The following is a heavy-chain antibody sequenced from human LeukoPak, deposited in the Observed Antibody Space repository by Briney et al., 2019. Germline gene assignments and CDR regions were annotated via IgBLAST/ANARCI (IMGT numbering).Heavy chain of an antibody. CDR2: TYYRSKWYN. Sequence: SQTLSVTCAISGDSVSSNSAAWNWIRQSPSRGLEWLGRTYYRSKWYNDYAVSVKSRITINPDTSKNQFSLQLNSVTPEDTAVYYCARDQRYSYGFIFGYFDYWGQGTLVTVSS. V-gene: IGHV6-1*01. CDR1: GDSVSSNSAA. CDR3: ARDQRYSYGFIFGYFDY. D-gene: IGHD5-18*01. J-gene: IGHJ4*02.